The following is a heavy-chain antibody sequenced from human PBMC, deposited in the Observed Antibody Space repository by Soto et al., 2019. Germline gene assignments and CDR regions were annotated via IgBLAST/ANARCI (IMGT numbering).Heavy chain of an antibody. D-gene: IGHD4-17*01. V-gene: IGHV3-30*18. CDR3: AKDAHGDYVNY. CDR1: GFTFSSYG. J-gene: IGHJ4*02. CDR2: ISYDGNNK. Sequence: PGGSLRLSCAASGFTFSSYGMHWVRQAPGKGLEWVAVISYDGNNKYYADSVKGRFTISRDNSKDTVYLQMNSLRAEDTAVYYCAKDAHGDYVNYWGQGTLVTVSS.